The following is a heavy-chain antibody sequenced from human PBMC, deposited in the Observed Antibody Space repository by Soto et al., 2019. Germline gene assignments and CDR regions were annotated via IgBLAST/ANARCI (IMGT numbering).Heavy chain of an antibody. CDR1: GFTFSSYA. CDR3: ARDRGIAVADKDYYYYYGMDV. J-gene: IGHJ6*02. D-gene: IGHD6-19*01. Sequence: GSLRLSCAASGFTFSSYAMRWVRQAPGKGLEWVAVISYDGSNKYYADFVKGRFTISRDNSKNTLYLQMNSLRAEDTAVYYCARDRGIAVADKDYYYYYGMDVWGQGTTVTVSS. CDR2: ISYDGSNK. V-gene: IGHV3-30-3*01.